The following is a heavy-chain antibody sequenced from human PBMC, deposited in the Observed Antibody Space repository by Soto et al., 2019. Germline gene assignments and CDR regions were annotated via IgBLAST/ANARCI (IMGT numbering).Heavy chain of an antibody. CDR2: ISAYNGNT. V-gene: IGHV1-18*01. CDR3: ARDRIRFLEWLGPMDV. Sequence: ASVKVSCKASGYTFTSYGISWVRQAPGQGLEWMGWISAYNGNTNYAQKLQGRVTMTTDTSTSTAYMELRSLRSDDTAVYYCARDRIRFLEWLGPMDVWGQGTTVTV. D-gene: IGHD3-3*01. CDR1: GYTFTSYG. J-gene: IGHJ6*02.